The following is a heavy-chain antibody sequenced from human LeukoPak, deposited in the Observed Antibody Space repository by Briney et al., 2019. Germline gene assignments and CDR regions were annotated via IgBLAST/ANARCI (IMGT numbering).Heavy chain of an antibody. CDR3: AREIYCSGGSCYSAAFDI. V-gene: IGHV4-59*01. J-gene: IGHJ3*02. CDR2: IYYSGNT. D-gene: IGHD2-15*01. CDR1: GGSISSYY. Sequence: SETLSLTCTVSGGSISSYYWNWIRQPPGKGLEWIGYIYYSGNTNYNPSLKSRVTISVDTSKNQFSLKLSSVTAADTAVYYCAREIYCSGGSCYSAAFDIWGQGTMVTVSS.